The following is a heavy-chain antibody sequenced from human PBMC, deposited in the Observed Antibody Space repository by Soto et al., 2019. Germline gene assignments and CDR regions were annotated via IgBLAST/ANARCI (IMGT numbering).Heavy chain of an antibody. CDR3: VRKGRSSFDF. J-gene: IGHJ3*01. CDR2: IGGRGNSA. CDR1: GFIFTNYA. D-gene: IGHD2-15*01. V-gene: IGHV3-23*01. Sequence: QPGGSLRLSCAASGFIFTNYAMNWVRQAPGKGLEWVSVIGGRGNSAYYADSVQGRFTISRDNSKNTLSLQMSSLTADDAAIFYCVRKGRSSFDFWGQAIMVT.